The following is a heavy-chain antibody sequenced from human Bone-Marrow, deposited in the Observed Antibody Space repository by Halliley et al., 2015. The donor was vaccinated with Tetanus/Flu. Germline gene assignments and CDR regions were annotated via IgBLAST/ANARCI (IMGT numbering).Heavy chain of an antibody. V-gene: IGHV4-34*01. CDR2: IYPSGNT. CDR3: ARGRARSVAPPFDS. Sequence: TLSLTCSVYGTSFGDHFWSWIRQTPGKSLERLGEIYPSGNTNYKASLKGRLKISINATKNLFSLKLNSVTAADTGTYFCARGRARSVAPPFDSWGQGSLLIVSS. J-gene: IGHJ4*02. CDR1: GTSFGDHF.